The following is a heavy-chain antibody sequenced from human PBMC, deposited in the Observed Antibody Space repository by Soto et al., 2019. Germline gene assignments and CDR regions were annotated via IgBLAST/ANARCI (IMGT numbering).Heavy chain of an antibody. Sequence: GGSLRLSCAASGFTFSSYSMNWVRQAPGKGLEWVSSISSSSSYIYYADSVKGRFTISRDNAKNSLYLQMNSLRAEDTAVYYCARARGSDYAYAFDIWGQGTMVTVSS. J-gene: IGHJ3*02. D-gene: IGHD3-16*01. CDR1: GFTFSSYS. CDR2: ISSSSSYI. V-gene: IGHV3-21*01. CDR3: ARARGSDYAYAFDI.